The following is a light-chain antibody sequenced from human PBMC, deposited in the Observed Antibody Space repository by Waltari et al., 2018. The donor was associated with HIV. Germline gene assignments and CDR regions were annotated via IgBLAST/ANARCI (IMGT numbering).Light chain of an antibody. V-gene: IGLV1-44*01. CDR2: SSN. J-gene: IGLJ2*01. Sequence: QSVLTQPPSPSGTPGQRVTISCPGGASTIGLNPLQWNQVFPGTAPKLLIYSSNQVSTGVTDRFSASKSGTSASLTISGLQSEDEAHYYCATWDDSGDGPMVFGRGTKLTVL. CDR3: ATWDDSGDGPMV. CDR1: ASTIGLNP.